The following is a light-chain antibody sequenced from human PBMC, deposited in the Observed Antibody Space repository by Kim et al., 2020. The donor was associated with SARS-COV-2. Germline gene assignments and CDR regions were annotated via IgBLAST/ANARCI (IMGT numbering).Light chain of an antibody. V-gene: IGLV3-1*01. CDR2: QDT. J-gene: IGLJ2*01. Sequence: SYELTQPPSVSVSPGQTASITCSGDELRHQYTSWYQQKPGQSPVLVIYQDTKRPSGIPERFSGSNSGNTATLTISGTQAMDEADYYCHSGDSSGAFVFGGGTKLTVL. CDR3: HSGDSSGAFV. CDR1: ELRHQY.